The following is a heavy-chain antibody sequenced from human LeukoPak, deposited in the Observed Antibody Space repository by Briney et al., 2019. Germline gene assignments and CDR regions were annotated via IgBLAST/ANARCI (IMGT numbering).Heavy chain of an antibody. CDR3: ARGYGSGSYYNE. J-gene: IGHJ4*02. D-gene: IGHD3-10*01. CDR1: GGAISSYY. CDR2: MYYSGST. V-gene: IGHV4-59*01. Sequence: PSETLSLTCTVSGGAISSYYWNWIRQPPGKGLEWIGYMYYSGSTNYNPSLKSRVTISVDTSKNQLSLRLRSVTAADTAVYYCARGYGSGSYYNEWGQGTLVTVSS.